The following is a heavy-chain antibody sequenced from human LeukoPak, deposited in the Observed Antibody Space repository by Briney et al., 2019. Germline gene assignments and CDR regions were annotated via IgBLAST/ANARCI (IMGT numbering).Heavy chain of an antibody. Sequence: PGGSLRLSCAASGFTFSSYAMSWVRQAPGKGLEWVSAISGSGGSTYYADSVKGRFTISRDNSKNTLYLQMNSLRAEDTAVYYCAKAMTKIVGATTNYFDYWGQGTLVTVSS. J-gene: IGHJ4*02. V-gene: IGHV3-23*01. CDR2: ISGSGGST. D-gene: IGHD1-26*01. CDR1: GFTFSSYA. CDR3: AKAMTKIVGATTNYFDY.